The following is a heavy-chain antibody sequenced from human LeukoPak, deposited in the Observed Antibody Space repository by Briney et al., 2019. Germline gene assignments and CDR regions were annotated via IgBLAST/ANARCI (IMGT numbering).Heavy chain of an antibody. CDR1: GGSISSSSYY. D-gene: IGHD5-18*01. J-gene: IGHJ6*03. V-gene: IGHV4-39*01. CDR3: ARVARRGSYCYDYINYYYYYYMDV. Sequence: SETLSLTCTVSGGSISSSSYYWGWIRQPPGKGLEWIGSIYYSGSTYYNPSLKSRVTISVDTSKNQFSLKLSSVTAADTAVYYCARVARRGSYCYDYINYYYYYYMDVWGKGTTVTVSS. CDR2: IYYSGST.